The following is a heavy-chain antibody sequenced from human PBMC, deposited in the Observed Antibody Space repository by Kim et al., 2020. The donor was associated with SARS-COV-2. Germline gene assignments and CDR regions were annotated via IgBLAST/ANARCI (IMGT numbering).Heavy chain of an antibody. J-gene: IGHJ6*03. D-gene: IGHD2-21*02. CDR2: FFPPGNT. CDR3: ARESCDADCSPPRHYYYMDV. V-gene: IGHV4-4*07. CDR1: GASVSSYY. Sequence: SETLSLTCTVSGASVSSYYWSWARQPAGKGLEWIGRFFPPGNTNYNPSLESRVTMSVDTSKNHLSLKLTSVTAADTAIYYCARESCDADCSPPRHYYYMDVWGKGTTVTVSS.